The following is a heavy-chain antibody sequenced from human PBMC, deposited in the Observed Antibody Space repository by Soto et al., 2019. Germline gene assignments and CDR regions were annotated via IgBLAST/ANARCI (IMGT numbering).Heavy chain of an antibody. D-gene: IGHD7-27*01. J-gene: IGHJ5*01. CDR1: GDSISHLDYF. CDR3: ARGRYCLTGRCFPNWFDS. V-gene: IGHV4-30-4*01. CDR2: IYKRATT. Sequence: QVQLLESGPGLVKPSQTLSLTCSVSGDSISHLDYFWAWIRQHPGQALEYIGYIYKRATTYYNPSFESRVAISVDTSKSQFSLNVTSVTAADTAVYFCARGRYCLTGRCFPNWFDSWGQGALVTVSS.